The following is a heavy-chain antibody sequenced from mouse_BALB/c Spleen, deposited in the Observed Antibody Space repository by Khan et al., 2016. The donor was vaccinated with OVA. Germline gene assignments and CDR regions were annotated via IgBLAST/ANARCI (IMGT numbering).Heavy chain of an antibody. J-gene: IGHJ2*01. CDR2: INPTSGYT. CDR3: TRYRCDY. V-gene: IGHV1-7*01. D-gene: IGHD2-12*01. Sequence: VQLQQSGAELAKPGASVKMSCKASGYTFTTYWMHWVKQRPGQGLEWIGYINPTSGYTDYNDKFKDRATLSADKSSSKAYIQLNSLTSEDSAVYYCTRYRCDYWGQGTTLTVSS. CDR1: GYTFTTYW.